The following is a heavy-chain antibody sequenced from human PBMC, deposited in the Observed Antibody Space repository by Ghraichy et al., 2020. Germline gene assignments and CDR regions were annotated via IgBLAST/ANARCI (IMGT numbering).Heavy chain of an antibody. D-gene: IGHD6-6*01. J-gene: IGHJ5*02. CDR1: GGSISGYF. CDR2: IYSSGST. Sequence: SETLSLTCNVSGGSISGYFWGWIRQPPGKGLEWIGYIYSSGSTNYNPSLKSRATISVDSSKNQFSLQLTSVTAADTAVYYCARGWSIAAPMRFNPWGLGTLVIVSS. CDR3: ARGWSIAAPMRFNP. V-gene: IGHV4-4*09.